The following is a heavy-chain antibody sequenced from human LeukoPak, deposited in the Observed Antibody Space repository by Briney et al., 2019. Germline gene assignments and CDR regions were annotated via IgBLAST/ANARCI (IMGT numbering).Heavy chain of an antibody. V-gene: IGHV3-48*01. Sequence: GGSLRLSCAASGFTFSSYGMHWVRQAPGKGLEWVSCISSSGSTKYYADSVKGRFTISRDKAKNSLYLQMNSLRAEDTAVYYCARDLDYYGSGEYFDYWGQGTLVTVSS. CDR2: ISSSGSTK. CDR1: GFTFSSYG. D-gene: IGHD3-10*01. CDR3: ARDLDYYGSGEYFDY. J-gene: IGHJ4*02.